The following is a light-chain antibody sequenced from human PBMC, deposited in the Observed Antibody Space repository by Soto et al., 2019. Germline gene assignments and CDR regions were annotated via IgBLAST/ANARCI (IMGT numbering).Light chain of an antibody. V-gene: IGKV4-1*01. CDR2: WAS. CDR1: QTVLYSPNNMNY. J-gene: IGKJ1*01. Sequence: DLVLTPSPDSLAVSLGESVTINCKSSQTVLYSPNNMNYLAWYHQKPGQPPKLLLYWASTRESGVPDRFSGSGAGTDFTLTISRVEAEDVGVYYCMQATQSSWTFGQGTKVDVK. CDR3: MQATQSSWT.